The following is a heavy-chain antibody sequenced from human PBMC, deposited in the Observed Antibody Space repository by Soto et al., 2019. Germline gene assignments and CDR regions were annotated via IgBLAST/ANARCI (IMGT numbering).Heavy chain of an antibody. Sequence: QVHLVQSGAEVKPPGASVKVSCKASGYTFINYDINWVRQATGQGLEWMGWMNPNSGNTGYAQNFHGRVTMNRNTSINTAYLELSSLRYEDTAVYYGARLQRALEWFPHNWFDPWGQGTLVTVSS. CDR1: GYTFINYD. CDR3: ARLQRALEWFPHNWFDP. D-gene: IGHD3-3*01. V-gene: IGHV1-8*01. J-gene: IGHJ5*02. CDR2: MNPNSGNT.